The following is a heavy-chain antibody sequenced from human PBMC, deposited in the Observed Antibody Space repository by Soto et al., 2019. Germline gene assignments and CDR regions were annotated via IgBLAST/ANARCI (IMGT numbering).Heavy chain of an antibody. V-gene: IGHV3-30-3*01. D-gene: IGHD3-10*01. CDR2: ISFDGSDT. CDR3: ARVGVASASYSFYFDY. J-gene: IGHJ4*02. CDR1: GFAFSTYP. Sequence: GGSLRLSCGASGFAFSTYPMHWVRHAPGKGLDWVAVISFDGSDTFYADSVKGRFTISRDNSKNTLFLQMNSLRAEDTAVYYCARVGVASASYSFYFDYWGRGILVTVSS.